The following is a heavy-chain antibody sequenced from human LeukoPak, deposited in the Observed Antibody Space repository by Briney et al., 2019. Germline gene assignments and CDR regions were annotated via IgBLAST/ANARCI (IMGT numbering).Heavy chain of an antibody. CDR2: ISYDGSNK. CDR3: ARRLQMFYFDY. D-gene: IGHD5-18*01. V-gene: IGHV3-30*03. Sequence: PGGSLRLSCAASGFTFSSYGMHWVRQAPGKGLEWVAVISYDGSNKYYADSVKGRFTISRDNSKNTLYLQMNSLRAEDTAVYYCARRLQMFYFDYWGQGTLVTVSS. CDR1: GFTFSSYG. J-gene: IGHJ4*02.